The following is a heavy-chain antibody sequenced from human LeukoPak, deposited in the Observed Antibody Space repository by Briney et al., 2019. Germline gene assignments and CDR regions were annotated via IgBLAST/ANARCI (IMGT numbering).Heavy chain of an antibody. Sequence: SETLSLTCTISGVPISSYYWNWIRQPPGKGLEWIGYIFYSGSTNYNPSLKSRVTISLDTSKNHLSLALSSVTAADTAVYYCARDASGYYPNFDYWGQGTLVTVSS. CDR3: ARDASGYYPNFDY. CDR1: GVPISSYY. V-gene: IGHV4-59*01. J-gene: IGHJ4*02. CDR2: IFYSGST. D-gene: IGHD3-22*01.